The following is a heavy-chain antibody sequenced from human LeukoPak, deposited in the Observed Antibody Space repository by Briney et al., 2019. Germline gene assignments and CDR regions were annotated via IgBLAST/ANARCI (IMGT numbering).Heavy chain of an antibody. CDR2: INWNGGST. J-gene: IGHJ4*02. D-gene: IGHD3-22*01. CDR1: GFTFDDYG. V-gene: IGHV3-20*04. CDR3: ARDRPYYDSSGYFDYFDY. Sequence: GGSLRLSCAASGFTFDDYGLSWVRQAPGKGLEWVSGINWNGGSTGYADSVKGRFTISRDNAKKSLYLQMNSLRAEDTAVYYCARDRPYYDSSGYFDYFDYWGQGTLVTVSS.